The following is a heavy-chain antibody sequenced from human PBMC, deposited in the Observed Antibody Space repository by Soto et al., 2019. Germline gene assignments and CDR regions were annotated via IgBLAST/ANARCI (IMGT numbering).Heavy chain of an antibody. CDR1: GCSFATYW. CDR2: IYPGDSDT. D-gene: IGHD2-2*01. CDR3: ARGVSYQDY. V-gene: IGHV5-51*01. Sequence: PGESLKISWRGSGCSFATYWIAWVRQMPGKGLEWMGIIYPGDSDTRYSPSFQGQVTISADKSISTVYLQWSSLEASETAMYYCARGVSYQDYWGQGTQVTAS. J-gene: IGHJ4*02.